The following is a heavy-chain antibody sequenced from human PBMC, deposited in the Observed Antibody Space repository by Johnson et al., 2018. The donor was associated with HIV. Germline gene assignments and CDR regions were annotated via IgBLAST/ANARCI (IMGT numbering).Heavy chain of an antibody. CDR3: ASSALGIMGAFDI. Sequence: VQLVESGGGLVQPGGSLRLSCAASGFTFSSYWMSWVRQAPGKGLEWVANIKQDGSEKYYADSVKGRFTISRDNSKNSLYLQMNSLRAEDTAVYYFASSALGIMGAFDIWGQGTMVTVSS. D-gene: IGHD7-27*01. CDR2: IKQDGSEK. CDR1: GFTFSSYW. V-gene: IGHV3-7*02. J-gene: IGHJ3*02.